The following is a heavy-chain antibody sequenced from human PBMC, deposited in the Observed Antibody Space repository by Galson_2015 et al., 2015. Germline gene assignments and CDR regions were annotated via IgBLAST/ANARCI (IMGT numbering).Heavy chain of an antibody. D-gene: IGHD4-17*01. CDR1: GFTFNSYP. Sequence: SLRLSCAASGFTFNSYPMHWVRQAPGKGLEWVAVISYDGSNKYYADSVKGRFTISRDSSKNTLYLQMNSLRAEDTAVYYCASSDDYGDYYGMDVWGQGTTVTVSS. J-gene: IGHJ6*02. CDR2: ISYDGSNK. V-gene: IGHV3-30-3*01. CDR3: ASSDDYGDYYGMDV.